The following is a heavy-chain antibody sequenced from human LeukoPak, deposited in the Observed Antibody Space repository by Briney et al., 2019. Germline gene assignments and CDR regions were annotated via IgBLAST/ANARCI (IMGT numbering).Heavy chain of an antibody. CDR1: GGSVSDYY. V-gene: IGHV4-59*02. D-gene: IGHD4-17*01. Sequence: SETLSLTCTVSGGSVSDYYWSWIRQSPGKGLEWIGYIYYTETSYNPSLKSRVTISADTSKNQFSLKLYSVTAADTAVYYCARGGAYGDYVSDYFDYWGQGTLVTVSS. CDR3: ARGGAYGDYVSDYFDY. J-gene: IGHJ4*02. CDR2: IYYTET.